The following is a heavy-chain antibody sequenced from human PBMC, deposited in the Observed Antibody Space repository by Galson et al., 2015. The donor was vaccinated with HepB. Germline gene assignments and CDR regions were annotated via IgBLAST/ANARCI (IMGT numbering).Heavy chain of an antibody. CDR2: IIPIFGTA. CDR3: ARGIDYYGSGTPDGGKFDY. V-gene: IGHV1-69*06. J-gene: IGHJ4*02. Sequence: SCKASGGTFSSYAISWVRQAPGQGLEWMGGIIPIFGTANYAQKFQGRVTITADKSTSTAYMELSSLRSEDTAVYYCARGIDYYGSGTPDGGKFDYWGQGTLVTVSS. D-gene: IGHD3-10*01. CDR1: GGTFSSYA.